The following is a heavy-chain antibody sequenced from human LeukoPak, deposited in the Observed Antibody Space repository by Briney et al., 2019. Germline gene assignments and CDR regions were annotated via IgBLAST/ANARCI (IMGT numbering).Heavy chain of an antibody. Sequence: SGTLSLTCAVSGGSISSSNWWSWVRQPPGNGLEWIGRIYTSGSTNYNPSLKSRVTMSVDTSKNQFSLKLSSVTAADTAVYYCAREYCSSTSCFYFDYWGQGTLVTVSS. J-gene: IGHJ4*02. V-gene: IGHV4-4*02. CDR2: IYTSGST. D-gene: IGHD2-2*01. CDR1: GGSISSSNW. CDR3: AREYCSSTSCFYFDY.